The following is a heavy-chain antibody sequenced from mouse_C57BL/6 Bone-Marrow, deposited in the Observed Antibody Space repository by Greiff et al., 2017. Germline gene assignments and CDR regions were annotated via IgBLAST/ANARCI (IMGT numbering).Heavy chain of an antibody. J-gene: IGHJ3*01. CDR1: GYTFTEYT. CDR2: FYPGSGSI. V-gene: IGHV1-62-2*01. CDR3: AKHEDRYYGVVRAWFAD. Sequence: QVQLKQSGAELVKPGASVKLSCKASGYTFTEYTIHWVKQRSGQGLEWIGWFYPGSGSIKYNEKFKDKATLTADKSSSTVYMELSRLTSEDSAVYFCAKHEDRYYGVVRAWFADWGQGTLVTVSA. D-gene: IGHD1-1*01.